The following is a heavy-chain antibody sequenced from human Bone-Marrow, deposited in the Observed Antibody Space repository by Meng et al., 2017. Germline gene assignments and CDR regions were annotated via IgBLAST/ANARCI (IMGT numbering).Heavy chain of an antibody. V-gene: IGHV3-13*03. Sequence: GESLKISCAACGFTFSSYDMHWVRQATGKGLEWVSAIGTAGDTYYPGSVKGQFTISRENAKNSLYLQMNSLRAGDTAVYYCARVSGRGSGYYGDYWGQGTLVTVPQ. CDR1: GFTFSSYD. CDR2: IGTAGDT. CDR3: ARVSGRGSGYYGDY. J-gene: IGHJ4*02. D-gene: IGHD3-3*01.